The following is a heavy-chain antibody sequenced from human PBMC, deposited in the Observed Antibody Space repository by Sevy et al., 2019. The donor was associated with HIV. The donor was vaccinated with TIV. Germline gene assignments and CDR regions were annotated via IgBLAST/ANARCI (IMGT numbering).Heavy chain of an antibody. CDR2: IYYNGHI. D-gene: IGHD1-26*01. Sequence: SETLSLTCTVSGGSITSLYWNWIRRPPGKGLEWFANIYYNGHINYNPSLKSRVTLSLDTSKNQFSLRLSSVTAADTAMYYCAGENAWGRGYSWGQGTLVTVSS. CDR3: AGENAWGRGYS. J-gene: IGHJ4*02. CDR1: GGSITSLY. V-gene: IGHV4-59*08.